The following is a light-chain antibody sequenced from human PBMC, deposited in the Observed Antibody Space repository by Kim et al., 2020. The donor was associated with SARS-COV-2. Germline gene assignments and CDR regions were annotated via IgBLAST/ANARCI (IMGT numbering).Light chain of an antibody. CDR3: QSYDISLSAWV. CDR1: DSNIGVGYD. Sequence: SVLTQPPSVYVAPGQRVTISCTGSDSNIGVGYDIHWYRQLPGTAPKLLIYDSTNRPSGVAARFSGSRSGPSASLAITGLQVEDEGDYYCQSYDISLSAWVFGTGTKVTVL. J-gene: IGLJ1*01. CDR2: DST. V-gene: IGLV1-40*01.